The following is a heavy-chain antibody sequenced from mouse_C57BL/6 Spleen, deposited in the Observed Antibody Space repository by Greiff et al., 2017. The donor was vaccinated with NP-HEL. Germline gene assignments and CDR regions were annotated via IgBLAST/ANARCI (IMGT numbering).Heavy chain of an antibody. J-gene: IGHJ2*01. CDR3: TRRGLRYPRFDY. V-gene: IGHV1-15*01. CDR1: GYTFTDYE. D-gene: IGHD1-1*01. Sequence: VQLQQSGAELVRPGASVTLSCKASGYTFTDYEMHWVKQTPVHGLEWIGAIDPETGGTAYNQKFKGKAILTADKSSSTAYMELRSLTSEDSAVYYCTRRGLRYPRFDYWGQGTTLTVSS. CDR2: IDPETGGT.